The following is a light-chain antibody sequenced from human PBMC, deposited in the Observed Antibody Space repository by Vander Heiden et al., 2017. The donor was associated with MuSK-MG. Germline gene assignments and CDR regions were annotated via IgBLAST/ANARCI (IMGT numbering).Light chain of an antibody. CDR1: SSNIGAASD. CDR2: GND. J-gene: IGLJ1*01. CDR3: QSFDSSLNGYV. Sequence: QSVLTQPSSVSGAPGQSVTISCTGSSSNIGAASDVHWYQQFPGTAPKLLIYGNDNRPSGVPDRFSGSKSGTSGSLAITGLQAEDEADYYCQSFDSSLNGYVFGTGTKVTVL. V-gene: IGLV1-40*01.